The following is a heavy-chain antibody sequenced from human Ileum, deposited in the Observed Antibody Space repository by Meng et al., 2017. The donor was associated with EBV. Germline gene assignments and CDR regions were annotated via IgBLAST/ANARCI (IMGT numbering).Heavy chain of an antibody. CDR1: GFTFSSYA. CDR3: ARDRDGYHDY. D-gene: IGHD5-24*01. J-gene: IGHJ4*02. CDR2: ISYDGSNK. Sequence: VALGGCGGGGVPAGESPGLSCAASGFTFSSYAMHWVRQAPGKGLEWVAVISYDGSNKYYADSVKGRFTISRDNSKNTLYLQMNSLRAEDTAVYYCARDRDGYHDYWGQGTLVTVSS. V-gene: IGHV3-30-3*01.